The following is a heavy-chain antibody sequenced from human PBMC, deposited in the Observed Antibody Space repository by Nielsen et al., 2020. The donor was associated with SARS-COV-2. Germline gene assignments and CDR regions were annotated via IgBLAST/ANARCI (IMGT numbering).Heavy chain of an antibody. D-gene: IGHD1-26*01. CDR2: ISYDGSNK. V-gene: IGHV3-30*18. Sequence: LSLTCAASGFTFSSYGMHWVRQAPGKGLAWVAVISYDGSNKYYADSVKGRFTISRDNSKNTLYLQMNSLRAEDTAVYYCAKEGGVGYWGQGTLVTVSS. J-gene: IGHJ4*02. CDR1: GFTFSSYG. CDR3: AKEGGVGY.